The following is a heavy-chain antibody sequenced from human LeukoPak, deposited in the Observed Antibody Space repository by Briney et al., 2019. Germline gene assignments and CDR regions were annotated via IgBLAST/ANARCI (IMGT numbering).Heavy chain of an antibody. CDR2: NYYSGST. D-gene: IGHD5-24*01. V-gene: IGHV4-59*12. CDR1: GGSISSYY. CDR3: AGDPDGYNGFDY. Sequence: SETLSLTCTVSGGSISSYYWSWIRQPPGKGLEWIGYNYYSGSTNYNPSLTSRVTISVDPSKNQFSLKLSPVTAADPAVYYCAGDPDGYNGFDYWGQGTLVTVSS. J-gene: IGHJ4*02.